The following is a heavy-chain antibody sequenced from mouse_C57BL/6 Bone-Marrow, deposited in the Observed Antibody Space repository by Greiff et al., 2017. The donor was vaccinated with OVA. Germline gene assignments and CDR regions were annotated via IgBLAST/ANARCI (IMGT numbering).Heavy chain of an antibody. CDR2: ISSGGSYT. CDR3: ARHYYGSSYD. Sequence: EVQVVESGGDLVKPGGSLKLSCAASGFTFSSYGMSWVRQTPDKRLEWVATISSGGSYTYYPDSVKGRFTISRDNAKNTLYLQMRSLKSEDTAMYYCARHYYGSSYDWGQGTTLTVSS. J-gene: IGHJ2*01. CDR1: GFTFSSYG. D-gene: IGHD1-1*01. V-gene: IGHV5-6*01.